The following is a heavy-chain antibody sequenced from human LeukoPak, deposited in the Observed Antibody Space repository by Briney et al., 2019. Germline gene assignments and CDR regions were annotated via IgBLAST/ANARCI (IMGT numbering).Heavy chain of an antibody. V-gene: IGHV3-48*02. J-gene: IGHJ4*02. CDR1: GFTFSSYS. CDR2: ISSSGTI. Sequence: PGGSLRLSCAASGFTFSSYSMNWVRQAPGKGLEWVSYISSSGTIYYADSVKGRFTISRDNARNSLSLQMNSLRDKDTAVYYCARDRGAYYFDYWGQGTLVTVSS. CDR3: ARDRGAYYFDY.